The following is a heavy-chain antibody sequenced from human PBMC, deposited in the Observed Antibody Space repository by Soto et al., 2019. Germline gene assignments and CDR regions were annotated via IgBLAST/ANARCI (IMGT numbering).Heavy chain of an antibody. V-gene: IGHV3-72*01. D-gene: IGHD6-19*01. Sequence: EVQSEESGGGLVQPGGSLRLSCAASGLIFSDYRMDWVRQAPGKGLEWVGRIRRKANSYTTEYAASVKGRFTISRDDSKNSLYLQMNSLKSEDTAVYYCAMLGGWSGGSSGMDVWGQGPTVTVSS. J-gene: IGHJ6*02. CDR1: GLIFSDYR. CDR3: AMLGGWSGGSSGMDV. CDR2: IRRKANSYTT.